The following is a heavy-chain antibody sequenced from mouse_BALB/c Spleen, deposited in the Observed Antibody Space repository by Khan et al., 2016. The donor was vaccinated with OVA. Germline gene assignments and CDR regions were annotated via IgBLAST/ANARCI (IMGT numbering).Heavy chain of an antibody. CDR3: ARVGYSGTMDY. D-gene: IGHD2-14*01. CDR2: INTYTGEP. V-gene: IGHV9-3-1*01. J-gene: IGHJ4*01. CDR1: GYTFTTYG. Sequence: QIQLVQSGPELKKPGVTVKISCKASGYTFTTYGMNWVKQAPGKGLKWMGWINTYTGEPTYDDDFKGRFAFSLETSASTAYLQINNLKNEDTATXFCARVGYSGTMDYWGQGTSVTVSS.